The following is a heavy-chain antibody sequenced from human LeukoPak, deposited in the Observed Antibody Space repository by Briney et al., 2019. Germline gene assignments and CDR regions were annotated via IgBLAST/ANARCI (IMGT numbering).Heavy chain of an antibody. CDR2: ITSSGSVI. CDR3: ARGLLTTEWLLHYWFFDL. Sequence: GGSLRLSCAASGFTFGDYYMSWIRQPPGKGLEWVSYITSSGSVIYYADFVKGRFTISRDNAKDSLYLQMNSLRAEDTAVYYCARGLLTTEWLLHYWFFDLWGRGTLVTVSS. D-gene: IGHD3-22*01. J-gene: IGHJ2*01. CDR1: GFTFGDYY. V-gene: IGHV3-11*04.